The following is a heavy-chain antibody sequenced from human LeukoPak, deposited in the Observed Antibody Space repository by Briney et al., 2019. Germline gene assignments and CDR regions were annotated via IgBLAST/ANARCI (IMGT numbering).Heavy chain of an antibody. J-gene: IGHJ4*02. CDR2: IYSDGST. CDR1: GFTVSTNY. V-gene: IGHV3-53*01. D-gene: IGHD1-1*01. CDR3: ARGPAGYN. Sequence: PGGSLRLSCAASGFTVSTNYMSWVRQAPGKGLEWVSVIYSDGSTYYADSVKGRFTISRDNLKNTLYLQMNSLRAEDTAVYYCARGPAGYNWGQGTLVTFSS.